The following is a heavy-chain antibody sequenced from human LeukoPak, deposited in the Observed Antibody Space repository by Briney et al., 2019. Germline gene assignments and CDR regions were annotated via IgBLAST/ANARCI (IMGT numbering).Heavy chain of an antibody. CDR1: GGSISSSNW. Sequence: SETLSLTCAVSGGSISSSNWWSWVRQPPGKGLEWIGEIYHSGSTNYNPSLKSRVTISVDTSKNQFSLKLSSVTAADTAVYYCARDGGYSSGWDPIDYWGQGTLVTVSS. CDR2: IYHSGST. CDR3: ARDGGYSSGWDPIDY. D-gene: IGHD6-19*01. V-gene: IGHV4-4*02. J-gene: IGHJ4*02.